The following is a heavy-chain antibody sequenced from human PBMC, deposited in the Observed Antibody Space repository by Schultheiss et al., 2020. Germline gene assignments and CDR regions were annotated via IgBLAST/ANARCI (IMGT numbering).Heavy chain of an antibody. D-gene: IGHD3-9*01. J-gene: IGHJ4*02. CDR1: GGSISSYY. CDR2: IYYSGST. Sequence: SQTLSLTCTVSGGSISSYYWSWIRQHPGKGLEWIGYIYYSGSTNYNPSLKSRVTISVDTSKNQFSLKLSSVTAADTAVYYCARQLRYFDWLPGRIDYWGQGTLVTVSS. V-gene: IGHV4-59*01. CDR3: ARQLRYFDWLPGRIDY.